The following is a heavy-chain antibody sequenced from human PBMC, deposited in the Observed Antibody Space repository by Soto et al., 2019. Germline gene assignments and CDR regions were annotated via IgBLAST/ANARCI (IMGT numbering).Heavy chain of an antibody. CDR3: ARTGPAGLYAAKFRLDY. V-gene: IGHV4-34*01. CDR2: INHSGST. CDR1: GGSFSGYY. D-gene: IGHD2-15*01. J-gene: IGHJ4*02. Sequence: PSETLSLTCAVYGGSFSGYYWSWIRQPPGKGLEWIGEINHSGSTNYNPSLKSRVTISVDTSKNQFSLKLSSVTAADTAVYYCARTGPAGLYAAKFRLDYWGQGTLVTVSS.